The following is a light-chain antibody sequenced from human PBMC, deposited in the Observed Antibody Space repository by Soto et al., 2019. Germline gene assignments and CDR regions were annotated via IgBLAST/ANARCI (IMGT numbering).Light chain of an antibody. CDR1: QSISSW. Sequence: DIXMTQSPSTLSASVGDRVTITCRASQSISSWLAWYQQKPGKAPKLLIFKASSLESGVPSRFRGSGSGTDFTLTISSLQPDDFATYYCQEYSSYWTFGQGTKVEIK. J-gene: IGKJ1*01. CDR2: KAS. CDR3: QEYSSYWT. V-gene: IGKV1-5*03.